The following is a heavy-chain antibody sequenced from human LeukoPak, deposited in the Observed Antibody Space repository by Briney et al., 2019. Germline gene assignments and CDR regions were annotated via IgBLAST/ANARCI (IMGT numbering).Heavy chain of an antibody. CDR1: GFTFSTYW. V-gene: IGHV3-74*01. CDR2: ITGDGSNT. D-gene: IGHD3-10*01. J-gene: IGHJ4*02. Sequence: GGSLRLSCTASGFTFSTYWMYWVRQAPGKGLVWVSRITGDGSNTAYADCVKGRFTISRDNAENTVYLQMNRLRAEDTAVYYCARGYSGSGRPIWGQGTLVTVSS. CDR3: ARGYSGSGRPI.